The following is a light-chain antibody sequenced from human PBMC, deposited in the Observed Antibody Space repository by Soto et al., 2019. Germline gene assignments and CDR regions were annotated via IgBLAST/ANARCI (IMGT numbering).Light chain of an antibody. Sequence: GDTVTVNCRASQSVSGWLAWYQQKPGEAPKLLIYDASALPRGVPSRFSGSGSGTKFTLTIASLQTDDFATYYCQQYETFSGTFGPGTKVDIK. CDR1: QSVSGW. V-gene: IGKV1-5*01. CDR2: DAS. CDR3: QQYETFSGT. J-gene: IGKJ1*01.